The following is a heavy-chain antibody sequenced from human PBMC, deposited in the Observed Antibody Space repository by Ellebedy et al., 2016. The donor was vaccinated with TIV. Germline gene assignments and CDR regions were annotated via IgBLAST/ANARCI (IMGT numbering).Heavy chain of an antibody. V-gene: IGHV1-69*13. J-gene: IGHJ4*02. CDR3: ASGDGYNSLIFDY. Sequence: SVKVSXKASGGTFSSYAISWVRQAPGQGLEWMGGIIPIFGTANYAQKFQGRVTITADESTSTAYMELSSLRSEDTAVYYCASGDGYNSLIFDYWGQGTLVTVSS. CDR2: IIPIFGTA. CDR1: GGTFSSYA. D-gene: IGHD5-24*01.